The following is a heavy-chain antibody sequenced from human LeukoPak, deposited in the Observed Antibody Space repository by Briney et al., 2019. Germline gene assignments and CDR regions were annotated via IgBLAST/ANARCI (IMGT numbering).Heavy chain of an antibody. Sequence: GGSLRLSCAASGFTFSSYAMSWVRQAPGKGPEWVSAISGSGGSTYYADSVKGRFTISRDNSKNTLYLQMNSLRAEDTAVYYCAKDSEYSSLFDYWGQGTLVTVSS. CDR3: AKDSEYSSLFDY. CDR1: GFTFSSYA. J-gene: IGHJ4*02. V-gene: IGHV3-23*01. CDR2: ISGSGGST. D-gene: IGHD6-6*01.